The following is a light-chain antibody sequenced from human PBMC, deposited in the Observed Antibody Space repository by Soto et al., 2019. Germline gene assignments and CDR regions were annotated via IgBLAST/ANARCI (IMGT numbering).Light chain of an antibody. CDR3: QKYSSAPWT. CDR1: QGFSIY. CDR2: GAS. J-gene: IGKJ1*01. Sequence: DIQMTQSPSSLSASVGDRVTITCRASQGFSIYLAWYQQKPGKVPKLLIYGASTLQSGVPSRFSGSGSGTDFTLTISSLQSEDVATYYCQKYSSAPWTFGQGTKVEIK. V-gene: IGKV1-27*01.